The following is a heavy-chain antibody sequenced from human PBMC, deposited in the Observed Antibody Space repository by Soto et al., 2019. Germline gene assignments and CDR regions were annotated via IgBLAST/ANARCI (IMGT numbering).Heavy chain of an antibody. V-gene: IGHV1-8*01. CDR2: MNTNTNST. CDR1: GYTFTTHD. J-gene: IGHJ5*02. Sequence: QVQLVQSGAEAKRPGASVKVSCKASGYTFTTHDIHWVRQAPGQGLEWMGWMNTNTNSTDCAQKFQGRVTLTWNTSKSTAYLELRRLKFDDTAVYYWAREVVEVVETTSLWFDPWGQRTLVTGSS. D-gene: IGHD2-15*01. CDR3: AREVVEVVETTSLWFDP.